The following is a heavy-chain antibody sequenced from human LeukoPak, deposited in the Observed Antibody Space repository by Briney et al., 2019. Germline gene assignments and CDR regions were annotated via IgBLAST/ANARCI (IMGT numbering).Heavy chain of an antibody. J-gene: IGHJ4*02. V-gene: IGHV3-64*04. Sequence: GGSLRLSCSASGFTFSRYAMHWVRQAPGKGLEYVSAISSNGGSTYYADSVKGRFTISRDNSKNTLYLQMNSLRAEDTAVYYCGVYSSSWHDYWGQGTLVTVSS. CDR1: GFTFSRYA. CDR2: ISSNGGST. CDR3: GVYSSSWHDY. D-gene: IGHD6-13*01.